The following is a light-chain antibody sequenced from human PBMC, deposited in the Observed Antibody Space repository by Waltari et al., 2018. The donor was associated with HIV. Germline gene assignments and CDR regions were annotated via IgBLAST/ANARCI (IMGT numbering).Light chain of an antibody. Sequence: QSVLTQPPSASGTPGQRVTISCSGSSSNIGSNYVYWYQQLPGTAPKLLIYRNNQRPSGLPDRSSVSKSGTSASLDISGVRSEDEADYYCAAWDDSLSGWVFGGGTKLTVL. V-gene: IGLV1-47*01. J-gene: IGLJ3*02. CDR2: RNN. CDR1: SSNIGSNY. CDR3: AAWDDSLSGWV.